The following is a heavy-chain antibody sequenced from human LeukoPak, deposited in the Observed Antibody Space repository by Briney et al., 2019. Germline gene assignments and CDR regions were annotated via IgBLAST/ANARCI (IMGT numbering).Heavy chain of an antibody. Sequence: GGSLRLSCAASGFTFSSYEMHWVRQAPGKGLEWVSYISISGSTIYYADSVKGRFTISRDNAKNSLYLQMNSLRAEDTAVYYCARDRHYDYVWGSYRAYDAFDIWGQGTMVTVSS. CDR1: GFTFSSYE. CDR3: ARDRHYDYVWGSYRAYDAFDI. J-gene: IGHJ3*02. V-gene: IGHV3-48*03. D-gene: IGHD3-16*02. CDR2: ISISGSTI.